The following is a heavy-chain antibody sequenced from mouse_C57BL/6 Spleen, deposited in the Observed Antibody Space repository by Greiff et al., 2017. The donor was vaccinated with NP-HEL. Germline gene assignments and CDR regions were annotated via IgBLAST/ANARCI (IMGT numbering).Heavy chain of an antibody. Sequence: EVKLMESEGGLVQPGSSMKLSCTASGFTFSDYYMAWVRQVPEKGLEWVANINYDGSSTYYLDSLKSRFIISRDNAKNILYLQMSSLKSEDTATYYCARDPLYGSRGYFDVWGTGTTVTVSS. D-gene: IGHD1-1*01. CDR1: GFTFSDYY. V-gene: IGHV5-16*01. CDR2: INYDGSST. J-gene: IGHJ1*03. CDR3: ARDPLYGSRGYFDV.